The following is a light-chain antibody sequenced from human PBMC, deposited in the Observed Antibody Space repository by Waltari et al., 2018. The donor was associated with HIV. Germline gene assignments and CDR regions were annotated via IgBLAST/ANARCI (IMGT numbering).Light chain of an antibody. J-gene: IGLJ3*02. Sequence: QPVLTQPPSASASLGASVTLTCTLSSGYSNYKVDWYQQRPGKGPRFVMRVGTGGIVGSKGDGIPYRFSVLGSGRNRYLTIKNIQEEDESDYHCGADHGSGSNFRWVFGGGTKLTVL. CDR1: SGYSNYK. CDR2: VGTGGIVG. CDR3: GADHGSGSNFRWV. V-gene: IGLV9-49*01.